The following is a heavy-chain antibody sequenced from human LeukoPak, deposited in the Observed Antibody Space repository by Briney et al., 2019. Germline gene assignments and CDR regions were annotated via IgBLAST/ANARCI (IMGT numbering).Heavy chain of an antibody. CDR2: MNPNSGNT. D-gene: IGHD6-19*01. V-gene: IGHV1-8*01. CDR1: GYTFTSYD. J-gene: IGHJ4*02. Sequence: ASVTVSCKASGYTFTSYDINWVRQAPGQGLEWVGWMNPNSGNTAYAQKFQGRVTMTRNTSISTAYMELSSLRSEDTAVYYCARGFRFGWEQWLVRDYWGQGTLVTVSS. CDR3: ARGFRFGWEQWLVRDY.